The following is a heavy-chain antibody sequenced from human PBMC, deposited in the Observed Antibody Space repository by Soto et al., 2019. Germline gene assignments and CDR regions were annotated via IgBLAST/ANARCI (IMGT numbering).Heavy chain of an antibody. CDR3: ARDPYGSGSMPFDP. J-gene: IGHJ5*02. V-gene: IGHV3-30-3*01. CDR2: ISYDGSNK. CDR1: GFTFSSYA. Sequence: QVQLVESGGGVVQPGRSLRLSCAASGFTFSSYAMHWVRQAPGKGLEWVAVISYDGSNKYYADSVKGRFTISRDNSKNTLYLQMNSLRAEDTAVYYCARDPYGSGSMPFDPWGQGTLVTVSS. D-gene: IGHD3-10*01.